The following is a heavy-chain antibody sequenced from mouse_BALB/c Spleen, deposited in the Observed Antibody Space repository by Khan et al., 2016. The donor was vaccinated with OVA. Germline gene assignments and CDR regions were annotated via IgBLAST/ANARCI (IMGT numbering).Heavy chain of an antibody. CDR2: IYPGYVNT. CDR3: ARSDSGTVFDY. CDR1: GYTFTHYY. D-gene: IGHD4-1*01. J-gene: IGHJ2*01. V-gene: IGHV1S56*01. Sequence: QVQLQQSGPELVKPGASVRISCKASGYTFTHYYIHWVKQRPGQGLEWIGWIYPGYVNTKYNEQFKDKATLTADKSSSTAYMQLINLTSEDSAVYCCARSDSGTVFDYWGQGTTLTVSS.